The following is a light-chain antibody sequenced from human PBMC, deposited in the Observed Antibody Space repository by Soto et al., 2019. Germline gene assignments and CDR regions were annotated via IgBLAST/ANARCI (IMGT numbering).Light chain of an antibody. Sequence: DIQMTQSPSSLSTSVGDRVTITCRASQSIRNFLNWYQHKPGTAPKLLIHAASKLQSGVPSRFRGNGSGTDFTLTINRLEPEDFATYYCQQSYSTPTITFGQGTRLEIK. CDR3: QQSYSTPTIT. CDR2: AAS. CDR1: QSIRNF. J-gene: IGKJ5*01. V-gene: IGKV1-39*01.